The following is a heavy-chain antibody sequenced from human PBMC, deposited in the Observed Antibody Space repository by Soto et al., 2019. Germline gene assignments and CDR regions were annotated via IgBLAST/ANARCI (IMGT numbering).Heavy chain of an antibody. V-gene: IGHV3-7*01. CDR3: GTDQWGGAFDI. Sequence: HPGGSLRLSCAASGFTLSTYWMAWVRQTPGKGLEFVANIRPDGNEINYVDSVKGRFTISRDNAKNSLFLQMNSLRHDDTAVYYCGTDQWGGAFDIGGQGTTVTVSS. CDR2: IRPDGNEI. CDR1: GFTLSTYW. D-gene: IGHD3-10*01. J-gene: IGHJ3*02.